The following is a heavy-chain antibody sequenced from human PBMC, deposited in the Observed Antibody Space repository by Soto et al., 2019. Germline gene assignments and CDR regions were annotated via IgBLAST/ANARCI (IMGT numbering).Heavy chain of an antibody. V-gene: IGHV4-59*01. J-gene: IGHJ5*02. D-gene: IGHD6-13*01. CDR3: AGGVPNTGDSSSWYECWFDP. CDR1: GGSINDYY. Sequence: SETLSLTCTVSGGSINDYYWNWIRKPPGKGLEWLGYIYYSGSTNYSPALKSRVTISVDTSKNQFSLKVTSATAADTAVYYCAGGVPNTGDSSSWYECWFDPWGQGTLVTVSS. CDR2: IYYSGST.